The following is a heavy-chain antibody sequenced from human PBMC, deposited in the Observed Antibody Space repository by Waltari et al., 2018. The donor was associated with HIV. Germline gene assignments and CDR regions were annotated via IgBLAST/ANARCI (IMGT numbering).Heavy chain of an antibody. CDR2: IRSDESNT. Sequence: QVQLVESGGGVVQPGGSVRLSGAASGLRFTTSGMHWVRQGPGRGLGLMSCIRSDESNTFYSDSVQGRFTISRDTSRSTLYLQVNSLRSEDTAICYFVKDNPGLAYWGQGTLVTVSS. J-gene: IGHJ4*02. CDR3: VKDNPGLAY. V-gene: IGHV3-30*02. CDR1: GLRFTTSG.